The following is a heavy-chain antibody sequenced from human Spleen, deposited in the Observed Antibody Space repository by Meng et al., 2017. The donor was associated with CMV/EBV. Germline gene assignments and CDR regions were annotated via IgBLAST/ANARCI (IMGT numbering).Heavy chain of an antibody. CDR3: AKDRGSYVYGMDV. V-gene: IGHV1-46*01. CDR1: GYTFTSYY. CDR2: INPSGGST. Sequence: ASVKVSCKASGYTFTSYYMHWVRQDPGQGLEWMGIINPSGGSTSYAQKFQGRVTMTRDTSTSTVYMELSSLRSEDTAVYYFAKDRGSYVYGMDVWGQGTTVTVSS. D-gene: IGHD3-16*01. J-gene: IGHJ6*02.